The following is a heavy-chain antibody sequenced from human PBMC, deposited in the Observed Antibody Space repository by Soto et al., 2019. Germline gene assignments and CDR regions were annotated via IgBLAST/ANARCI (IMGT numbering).Heavy chain of an antibody. Sequence: SETLSLTCSVSGDSISNLDYFWAWIRQPPGQALEYIGYIYKSATTYYNPSLKSRVTISVDRSKNQFSLKLSSVTAADTAVYYCASRYDILTGYYGGYFDYWGQGTLVTVSS. CDR1: GDSISNLDYF. D-gene: IGHD3-9*01. CDR2: IYKSATT. V-gene: IGHV4-30-2*01. J-gene: IGHJ4*02. CDR3: ASRYDILTGYYGGYFDY.